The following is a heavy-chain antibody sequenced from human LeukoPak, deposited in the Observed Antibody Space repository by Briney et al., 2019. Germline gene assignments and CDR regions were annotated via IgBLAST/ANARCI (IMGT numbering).Heavy chain of an antibody. Sequence: SETLSLTCTVSGGSISSYYWSWIRQPAGKGLEWIGRIYTSGSTNYNPPLKSRVTISVDTSKNQFSLKLSSVTAADTAVYYCARDRYDSSGLYYYGMDVWGQGTTVTVSS. CDR1: GGSISSYY. CDR2: IYTSGST. J-gene: IGHJ6*02. D-gene: IGHD3-22*01. V-gene: IGHV4-4*07. CDR3: ARDRYDSSGLYYYGMDV.